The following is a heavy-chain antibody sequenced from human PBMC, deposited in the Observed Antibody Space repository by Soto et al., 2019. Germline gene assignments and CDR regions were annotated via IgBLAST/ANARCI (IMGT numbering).Heavy chain of an antibody. CDR2: ISCCGGSA. D-gene: IGHD6-19*01. V-gene: IGHV3-23*01. CDR1: GFNFKKFA. CDR3: AKADGQQWLIPHLDN. J-gene: IGHJ4*02. Sequence: EVQLLESGGGVVQPGGYLRLSCVASGFNFKKFAMAWVRQAAGEGLAWVSGISCCGGSASYADSVKGRFGIARDDSKNTVSLQLNRLRVEDTAQYYCAKADGQQWLIPHLDNWGQGTMVTVS.